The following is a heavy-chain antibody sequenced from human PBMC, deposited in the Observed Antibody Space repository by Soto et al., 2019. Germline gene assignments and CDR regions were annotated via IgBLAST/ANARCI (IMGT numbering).Heavy chain of an antibody. CDR3: ARDSYYDFWSGYLTHDAFDI. J-gene: IGHJ3*02. CDR1: GDSVSSNSAA. Sequence: SQTLSLTCAISGDSVSSNSAAWNWIRQSPSRGLEWLGRTYYRSKWYNDYAVSVKSRITINPDTSKNQFSLQLNSVTPEDTAVYYCARDSYYDFWSGYLTHDAFDIWGQGKMVTVSS. V-gene: IGHV6-1*01. D-gene: IGHD3-3*01. CDR2: TYYRSKWYN.